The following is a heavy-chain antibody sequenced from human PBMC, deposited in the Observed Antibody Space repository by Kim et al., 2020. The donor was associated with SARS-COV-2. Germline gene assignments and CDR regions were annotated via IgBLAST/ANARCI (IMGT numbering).Heavy chain of an antibody. J-gene: IGHJ4*02. Sequence: QKLQGRVTKTTDTSTSTAYMELRSLRSDDTAVYYCARDRDYYDSSGYLDYWGQGTLVTVSS. V-gene: IGHV1-18*01. D-gene: IGHD3-22*01. CDR3: ARDRDYYDSSGYLDY.